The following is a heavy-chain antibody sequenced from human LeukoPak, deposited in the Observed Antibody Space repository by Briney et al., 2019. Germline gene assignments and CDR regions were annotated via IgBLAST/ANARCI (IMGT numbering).Heavy chain of an antibody. Sequence: PGGSLRLSCAASGITFSSYAMSWVRQAPGKGLEWVSAIVGRGGITYYADSVKGRFTISRDNSKNTLYLQMNSLRAEDTAVYYCAKNHDYGGNSVDYWGQGTLVTVSS. V-gene: IGHV3-23*01. J-gene: IGHJ4*02. CDR1: GITFSSYA. CDR3: AKNHDYGGNSVDY. CDR2: IVGRGGIT. D-gene: IGHD4-23*01.